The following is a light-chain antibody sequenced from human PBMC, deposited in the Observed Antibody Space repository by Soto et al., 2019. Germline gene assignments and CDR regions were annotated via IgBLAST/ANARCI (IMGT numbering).Light chain of an antibody. J-gene: IGLJ2*01. Sequence: QSVLTQPPSVSGAPGQRVTISCTGSSSNIGADYDVHWYQQLPGTAPKLLIYGNNNRPSGVPDRFSASKSGTSASLAITGLQAEDEADYYCQSYDSSLSGSLFGGGTKVTVL. CDR3: QSYDSSLSGSL. V-gene: IGLV1-40*01. CDR1: SSNIGADYD. CDR2: GNN.